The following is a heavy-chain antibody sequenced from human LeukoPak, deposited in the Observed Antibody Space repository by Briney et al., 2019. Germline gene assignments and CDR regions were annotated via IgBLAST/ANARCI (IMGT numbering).Heavy chain of an antibody. CDR1: GFTFSSYS. CDR3: AKDRSSSSFGDFDY. Sequence: GGSLRLSCAASGFTFSSYSMNWVRQAPGKGLEWISYISSTSNSIYYADSVKGRFTISRDNAKNSLYLQMNGLRAEDTAVYYCAKDRSSSSFGDFDYWGQGTLVTVSS. V-gene: IGHV3-48*04. J-gene: IGHJ4*02. CDR2: ISSTSNSI. D-gene: IGHD6-6*01.